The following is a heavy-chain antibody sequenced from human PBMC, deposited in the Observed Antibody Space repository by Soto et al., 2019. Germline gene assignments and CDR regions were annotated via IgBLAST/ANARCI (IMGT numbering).Heavy chain of an antibody. CDR1: GYTFTSYG. CDR2: ISAYNGNT. Sequence: ASVKVSCKASGYTFTSYGISWVRQAPGQGLEWMGWISAYNGNTNYAQKLQGRVAMTTDTSTSTAYMELRSLRSDDTAVYYCARADNLWYRNDFDIWGQGTMVTVSS. CDR3: ARADNLWYRNDFDI. D-gene: IGHD2-21*01. V-gene: IGHV1-18*01. J-gene: IGHJ3*02.